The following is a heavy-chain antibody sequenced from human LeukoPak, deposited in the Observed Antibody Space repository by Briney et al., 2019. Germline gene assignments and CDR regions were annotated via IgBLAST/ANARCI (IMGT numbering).Heavy chain of an antibody. J-gene: IGHJ5*02. Sequence: GGSLRLSCAASGFTFSSYWMSWVRQAPGKGLEWVANIKQDGSEKYYVDSVKGRFTISRDNAKNSLYLQMNSLRAEDTAVYYCARESYDSSGYDNWFDPLGQGTLVTVSS. CDR3: ARESYDSSGYDNWFDP. CDR1: GFTFSSYW. CDR2: IKQDGSEK. D-gene: IGHD3-22*01. V-gene: IGHV3-7*01.